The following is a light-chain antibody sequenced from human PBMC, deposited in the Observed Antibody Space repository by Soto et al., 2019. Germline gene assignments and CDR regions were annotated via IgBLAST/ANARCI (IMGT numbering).Light chain of an antibody. CDR1: QSVSSN. CDR2: GAS. CDR3: QQYNNWPWT. Sequence: EIVMTQSPATLSVSPGERGTLSCRASQSVSSNLAWYQQKPGQAPRLLIYGASTSATGIPARFSGSRSGTEFTLTISSLQSEAFVVYYCQQYNNWPWTFGQGTKVEIK. J-gene: IGKJ1*01. V-gene: IGKV3-15*01.